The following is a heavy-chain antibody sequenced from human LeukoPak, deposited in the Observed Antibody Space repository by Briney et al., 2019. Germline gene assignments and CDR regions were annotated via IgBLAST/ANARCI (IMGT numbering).Heavy chain of an antibody. CDR3: ARDPDYGDTFDY. CDR1: GFTFSSYT. CDR2: ISSSSSYI. J-gene: IGHJ4*02. D-gene: IGHD4-17*01. V-gene: IGHV3-21*01. Sequence: GGSLRLSCAASGFTFSSYTMNWVRQAPGKGLEWVSSISSSSSYICYADSVKGRFTISRDNAKNSLYLQMNSLRAEDTAVYYCARDPDYGDTFDYWGQGTLVTVSS.